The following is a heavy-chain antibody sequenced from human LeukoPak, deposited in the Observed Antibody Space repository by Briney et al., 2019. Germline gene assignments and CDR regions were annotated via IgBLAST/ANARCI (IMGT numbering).Heavy chain of an antibody. CDR1: GFTFSSYE. D-gene: IGHD2-2*01. CDR3: ARDPRYCSSTSCYYYMDV. Sequence: GGSLRLSCAASGFTFSSYEMNWVRQAPGKGLEWVSYITSSGSSRYYADSVKGRFTISRDNAKNSLYLQMNSLRAEDTAVYYCARDPRYCSSTSCYYYMDVWGKGTTVTISS. CDR2: ITSSGSSR. J-gene: IGHJ6*03. V-gene: IGHV3-48*03.